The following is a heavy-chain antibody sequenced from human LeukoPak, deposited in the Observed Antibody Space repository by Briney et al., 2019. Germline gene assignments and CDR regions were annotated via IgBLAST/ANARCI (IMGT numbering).Heavy chain of an antibody. V-gene: IGHV3-15*01. CDR2: IKSKTDGGTT. CDR3: TTDSYDSSGYYYDDY. D-gene: IGHD3-22*01. CDR1: GFTFSNAW. Sequence: GRSLRLSCAATGFTFSNAWMSWVRQAPGKGLEWVGRIKSKTDGGTTDYAAPVKGRFTISRDDSKNTLYLQMNSLKTEDTAVYYCTTDSYDSSGYYYDDYWGQGTLVTVSS. J-gene: IGHJ4*02.